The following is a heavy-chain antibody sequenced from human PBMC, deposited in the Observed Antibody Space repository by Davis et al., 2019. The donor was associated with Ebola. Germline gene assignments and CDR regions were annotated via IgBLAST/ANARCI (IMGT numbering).Heavy chain of an antibody. CDR3: ARGGQQLGYFDY. CDR2: IYPGDSDT. V-gene: IGHV5-51*01. D-gene: IGHD6-13*01. J-gene: IGHJ4*02. CDR1: GYSFINYW. Sequence: KVSCKGSGYSFINYWIGWLRQMPGKGLEWVGIIYPGDSDTRHSPSFQGQVTISADKSISTAYLQWSSLKASDTAMYYCARGGQQLGYFDYWGQGTLVTVSS.